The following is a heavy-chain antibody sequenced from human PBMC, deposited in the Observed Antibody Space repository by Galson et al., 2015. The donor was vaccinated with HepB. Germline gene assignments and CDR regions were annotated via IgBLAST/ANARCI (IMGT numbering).Heavy chain of an antibody. Sequence: SLRLSCAASGFTFSNSGMSWVRQAPGKGPEWVALIWYDGSNKYADSVKGRFTIFRDNSKNTLYLQMNSLRVEDTAAYYCASVRGDSYAFNYWGQGTLVTVSS. V-gene: IGHV3-33*01. D-gene: IGHD3-16*01. J-gene: IGHJ4*02. CDR3: ASVRGDSYAFNY. CDR1: GFTFSNSG. CDR2: IWYDGSNK.